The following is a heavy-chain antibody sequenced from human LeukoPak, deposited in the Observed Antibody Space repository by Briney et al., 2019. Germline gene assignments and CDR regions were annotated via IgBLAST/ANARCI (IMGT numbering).Heavy chain of an antibody. D-gene: IGHD3-3*01. CDR1: GGSISSYY. Sequence: SETLSLTCTVSGGSISSYYWSWIRQPPGKGLEWIGYIHYSGSTNYNPSLKSRVTISVDTSKNQFSLKLSSVTAADTAVYYCARGLGPSNDFWSGYIDYWGQGTLVTVSS. V-gene: IGHV4-59*01. J-gene: IGHJ4*02. CDR2: IHYSGST. CDR3: ARGLGPSNDFWSGYIDY.